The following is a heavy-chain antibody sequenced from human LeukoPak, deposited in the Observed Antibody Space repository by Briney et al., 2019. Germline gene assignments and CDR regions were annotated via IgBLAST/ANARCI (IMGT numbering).Heavy chain of an antibody. V-gene: IGHV4-59*01. CDR1: GGSISSYY. CDR3: ARGPGGWYFY. J-gene: IGHJ4*02. Sequence: SETLSLTCTVSGGSISSYYWSLIRQPPGKGLEWIGYIYYSGSTNYNPSLKSRVTISVDTSKNQFSLKLSSVTAADTAVFYSARGPGGWYFYWGQGTLVTVSS. D-gene: IGHD6-19*01. CDR2: IYYSGST.